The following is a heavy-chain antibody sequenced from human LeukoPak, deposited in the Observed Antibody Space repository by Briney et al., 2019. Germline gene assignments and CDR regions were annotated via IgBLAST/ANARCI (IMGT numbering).Heavy chain of an antibody. Sequence: PGGSLRLSCAASGFTFSDYSMNWFRQAPGKGLEWTSYIGIDSGNTNYADSVKGRFTISGDKAKNSLYLQMNSLRVEDTAVYYCARDYKYAFDNWGQGTLVTVSS. J-gene: IGHJ4*02. V-gene: IGHV3-48*01. CDR3: ARDYKYAFDN. CDR2: IGIDSGNT. D-gene: IGHD5-24*01. CDR1: GFTFSDYS.